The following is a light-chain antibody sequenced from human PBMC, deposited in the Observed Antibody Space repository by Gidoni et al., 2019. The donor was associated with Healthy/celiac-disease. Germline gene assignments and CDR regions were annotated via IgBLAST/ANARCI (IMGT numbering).Light chain of an antibody. CDR1: QSVSSY. V-gene: IGKV3-11*01. CDR2: DAS. CDR3: QQRGGIT. Sequence: EIVLTQSPATLSLSPGERATLSCRSSQSVSSYLAWYQQKPGQAPRLRIYDASNRATGIPARFSGSGSGTDFTLTSSSLEPEDFAVYYCQQRGGITFGQGTRLEIK. J-gene: IGKJ5*01.